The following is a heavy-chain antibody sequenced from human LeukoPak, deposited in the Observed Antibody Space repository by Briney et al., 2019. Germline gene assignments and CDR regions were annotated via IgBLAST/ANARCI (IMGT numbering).Heavy chain of an antibody. CDR2: IGTYNGNT. V-gene: IGHV1-18*01. J-gene: IGHJ3*02. Sequence: ASVKVSRKASGYTFINYAISWVRQAPGQGLEWMGWIGTYNGNTKYAQEFQGRVTMTTDTSTSTGYMELRNLRSGDTAVYFCVREWDHTRMTFDIWGQGTMVTVSS. D-gene: IGHD1-26*01. CDR3: VREWDHTRMTFDI. CDR1: GYTFINYA.